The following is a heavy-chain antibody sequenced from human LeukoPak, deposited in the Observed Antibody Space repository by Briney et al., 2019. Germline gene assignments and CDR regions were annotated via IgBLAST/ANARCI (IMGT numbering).Heavy chain of an antibody. J-gene: IGHJ6*02. Sequence: VASVRVSCKASGYTFTGYYIHWVGQAPGQGVEWMGWINPKSGGTNYAQKFKGRVTITRDTSITTAYMALSRLRSDDTAVYYCARENWGALHSVRFYFYGIDVWGQGTTVTVSS. CDR1: GYTFTGYY. V-gene: IGHV1-2*02. CDR2: INPKSGGT. CDR3: ARENWGALHSVRFYFYGIDV. D-gene: IGHD3-16*01.